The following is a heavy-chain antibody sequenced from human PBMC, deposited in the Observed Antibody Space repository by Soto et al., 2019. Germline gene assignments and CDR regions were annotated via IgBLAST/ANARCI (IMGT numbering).Heavy chain of an antibody. CDR3: ASRPSGSGFDP. D-gene: IGHD1-26*01. J-gene: IGHJ5*02. Sequence: SETLSLTCAVSGGSISSSNWWSWVRQPPGKGLEWIGYIYYSGSTNYNPSLKSRVTISVDTSKNQFSLKLSSVTAADTAVYYCASRPSGSGFDPWGQGTLVTVSS. CDR2: IYYSGST. V-gene: IGHV4-4*02. CDR1: GGSISSSNW.